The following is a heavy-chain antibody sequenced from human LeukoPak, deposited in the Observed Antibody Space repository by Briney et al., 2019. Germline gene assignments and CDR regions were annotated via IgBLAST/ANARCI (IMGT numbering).Heavy chain of an antibody. Sequence: GRSLRLSCAASGFTFSSYGMHWVRQAPGKGLEWVAVTWYDGSNKYYADSVKGRFTISRDNSKNTLYLQMNSLRAEDTAVYYCAKDAYSTFWSGYPEPYYYYYYMDVWGKGTTVTVSS. CDR2: TWYDGSNK. CDR3: AKDAYSTFWSGYPEPYYYYYYMDV. D-gene: IGHD3-3*01. V-gene: IGHV3-33*06. CDR1: GFTFSSYG. J-gene: IGHJ6*03.